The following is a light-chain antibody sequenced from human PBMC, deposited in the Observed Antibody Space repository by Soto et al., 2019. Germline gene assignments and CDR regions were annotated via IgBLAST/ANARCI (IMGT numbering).Light chain of an antibody. CDR3: QQRSNSPFT. V-gene: IGKV3-11*01. Sequence: EIVLTQSPATLSLSPGEIATLSCRASRSVSRYLAWYQQKPGQAPRLLVSDASNRATGIPARFSGSGSGTDFTLTISSLEPEDFAVYYCQQRSNSPFTFGPGTKVDIK. CDR1: RSVSRY. CDR2: DAS. J-gene: IGKJ3*01.